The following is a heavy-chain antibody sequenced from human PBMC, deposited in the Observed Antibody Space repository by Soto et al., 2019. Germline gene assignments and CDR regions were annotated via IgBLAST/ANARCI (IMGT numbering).Heavy chain of an antibody. J-gene: IGHJ6*02. CDR3: ARDKLRYFDWLSSLPVYGMDV. Sequence: ASVKVSCNASGYTFTGDYMHWVRQAPGQGLEWMGWINPNSGGTNYAQKFQGWVTMTRDTSISTAYMELSRLRSDDTAVYYCARDKLRYFDWLSSLPVYGMDVWGQGTTVTVSS. CDR2: INPNSGGT. CDR1: GYTFTGDY. V-gene: IGHV1-2*04. D-gene: IGHD3-9*01.